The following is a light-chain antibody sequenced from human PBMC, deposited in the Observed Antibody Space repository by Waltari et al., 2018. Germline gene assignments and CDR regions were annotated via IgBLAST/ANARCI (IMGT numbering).Light chain of an antibody. CDR2: GAS. J-gene: IGKJ2*01. CDR3: QQSFELPHT. Sequence: DIHMTQSPSSLSASVGDRVTISCRASQNVANYFNWYQQKPGNAPKLLIYGASGLHSGVPSRFSGRGFGTDFTLTISNLQPEDSATYYCQQSFELPHTFGRGTRLELK. V-gene: IGKV1-39*01. CDR1: QNVANY.